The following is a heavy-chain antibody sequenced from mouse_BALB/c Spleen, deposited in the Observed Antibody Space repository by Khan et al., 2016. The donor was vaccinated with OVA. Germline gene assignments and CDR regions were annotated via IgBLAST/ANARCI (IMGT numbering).Heavy chain of an antibody. CDR3: ARAYYRYDGYYAMDY. Sequence: QVQLKQSGPGLVAPSQSLSITCTVSGFSLSRYNIHWVRQPPGKGLEWLGMIWGGGGTDYNSTLKSRLSISKYNSKSQFFLKMNSLQTDDTAMYYCARAYYRYDGYYAMDYWGQGTSVPVSS. V-gene: IGHV2-6-4*01. D-gene: IGHD2-14*01. J-gene: IGHJ4*01. CDR2: IWGGGGT. CDR1: GFSLSRYN.